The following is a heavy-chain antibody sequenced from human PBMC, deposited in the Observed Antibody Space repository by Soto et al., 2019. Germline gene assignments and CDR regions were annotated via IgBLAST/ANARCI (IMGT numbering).Heavy chain of an antibody. CDR3: ARGLAVGVSDY. J-gene: IGHJ4*02. V-gene: IGHV4-34*01. CDR2: INHSGST. CDR1: GGSFSVYY. D-gene: IGHD6-19*01. Sequence: PSETLSLTCAVYGGSFSVYYWSWIRQPPGKGLEWIGEINHSGSTNYNPSLKSRVTISVDTSKNQFSLKLSSVTAADTAVYYCARGLAVGVSDYWGQGTLVTVSS.